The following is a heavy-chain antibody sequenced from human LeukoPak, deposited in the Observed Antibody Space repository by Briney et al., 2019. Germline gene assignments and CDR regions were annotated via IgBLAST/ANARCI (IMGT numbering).Heavy chain of an antibody. Sequence: SETLSLTCTVSGGSISSYYWSWIRQPPGKGLEWSGYIYYSGRTNYKPSLKSGVTISVDTCKNKFSLKMSSVTAADTAVYYCARRSYSSSPFDYWGQGTLVTVSS. J-gene: IGHJ4*02. CDR2: IYYSGRT. CDR1: GGSISSYY. D-gene: IGHD6-6*01. V-gene: IGHV4-59*08. CDR3: ARRSYSSSPFDY.